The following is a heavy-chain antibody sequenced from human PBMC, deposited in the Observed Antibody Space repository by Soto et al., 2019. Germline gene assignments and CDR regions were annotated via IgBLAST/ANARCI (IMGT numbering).Heavy chain of an antibody. D-gene: IGHD6-19*01. J-gene: IGHJ3*02. V-gene: IGHV1-46*01. Sequence: ASVKVSCQGSRYALTRYYIPRVRQAPGQGVGLMPVINARGGSTIYAQKVQGRVTMTRDTATSTAYMELSSLRPEDTAAYYFPRVSSGWHDAFDIWGQGTMVTVSS. CDR1: RYALTRYY. CDR2: INARGGST. CDR3: PRVSSGWHDAFDI.